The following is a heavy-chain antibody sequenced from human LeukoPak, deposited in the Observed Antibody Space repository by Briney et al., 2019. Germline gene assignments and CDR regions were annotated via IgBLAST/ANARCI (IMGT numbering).Heavy chain of an antibody. Sequence: PGGPLRLSCAASGFIFSSYSMNWVRQAPGKGLEWVSYISSSGSTIYYADSVEGRFTISRDNAKNSLYLQMNSLRAEDTAVYYCAELGITMIGGVWGKGTTVTISS. D-gene: IGHD3-10*02. V-gene: IGHV3-48*04. CDR1: GFIFSSYS. J-gene: IGHJ6*04. CDR2: ISSSGSTI. CDR3: AELGITMIGGV.